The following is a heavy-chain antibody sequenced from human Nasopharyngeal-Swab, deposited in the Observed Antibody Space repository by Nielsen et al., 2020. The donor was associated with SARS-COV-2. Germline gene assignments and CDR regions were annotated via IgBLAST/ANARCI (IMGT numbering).Heavy chain of an antibody. D-gene: IGHD6-19*01. V-gene: IGHV3-7*03. CDR3: ARTQDSSGWSDWFDP. CDR1: GFTFSSYW. Sequence: GGSLRLSCAASGFTFSSYWMSWVRQAPGKGLEWVANIKQDGSEKYYVDSVKGRFTISRDNAKNSLYLQMNSLKASDTAMYYCARTQDSSGWSDWFDPWGQGTLVTVSS. J-gene: IGHJ5*02. CDR2: IKQDGSEK.